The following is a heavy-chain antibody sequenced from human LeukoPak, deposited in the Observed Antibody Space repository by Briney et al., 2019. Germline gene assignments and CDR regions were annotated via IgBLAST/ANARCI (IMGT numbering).Heavy chain of an antibody. Sequence: SETLSLTCTVSGGSISSYYWSWIRQPPGKGLEWIGYIYYSGSTNYNPSLKSRVTISVDTSKNQFSLKLSSVTAADTAVYYCARARYSSGWCDYWGQGTLVTVFS. J-gene: IGHJ4*02. CDR1: GGSISSYY. V-gene: IGHV4-59*01. D-gene: IGHD6-19*01. CDR3: ARARYSSGWCDY. CDR2: IYYSGST.